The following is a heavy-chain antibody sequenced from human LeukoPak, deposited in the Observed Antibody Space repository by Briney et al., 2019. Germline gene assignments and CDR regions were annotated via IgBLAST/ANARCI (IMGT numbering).Heavy chain of an antibody. D-gene: IGHD1-26*01. CDR1: GFTFSSYS. Sequence: KTGGSLRLSCAASGFTFSSYSMNWVRQAPGKGLEWVSSISSSSSYIYYADSVKGRFTISRDNAKNSLYLQMNSLRAEDTAVYYCARDGPEVGATLDYWGQGTLVTVSS. CDR2: ISSSSSYI. V-gene: IGHV3-21*01. CDR3: ARDGPEVGATLDY. J-gene: IGHJ4*02.